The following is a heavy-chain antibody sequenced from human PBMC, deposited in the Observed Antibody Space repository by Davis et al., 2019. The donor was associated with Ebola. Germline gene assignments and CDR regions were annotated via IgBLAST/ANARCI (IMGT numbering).Heavy chain of an antibody. CDR3: ARAQFPTTSDH. CDR1: GFTFSDYA. J-gene: IGHJ4*02. D-gene: IGHD1-1*01. Sequence: GSLRLSCAASGFTFSDYAIHWVRQAPGKGLEWVAVISYDGSNKYYADSVKGRFTISRDNSKNTLYLQMNSLRAEDTAVYYCARAQFPTTSDHWGQGTLVTVSS. V-gene: IGHV3-30-3*01. CDR2: ISYDGSNK.